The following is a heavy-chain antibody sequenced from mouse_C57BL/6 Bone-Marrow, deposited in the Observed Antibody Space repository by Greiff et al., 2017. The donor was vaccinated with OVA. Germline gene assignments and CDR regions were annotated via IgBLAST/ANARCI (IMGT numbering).Heavy chain of an antibody. Sequence: EVQVVESGAELVRPGASVKLSCTASGFNIKDDYMHWVQERPEQGLEWIGWIDPENGDTEYASKFQGKATITADTSSKTVYLHLSSLTSEDTAVYYCTTYRYWGQGTTLTVSS. CDR2: IDPENGDT. CDR3: TTYRY. V-gene: IGHV14-4*01. J-gene: IGHJ2*01. CDR1: GFNIKDDY.